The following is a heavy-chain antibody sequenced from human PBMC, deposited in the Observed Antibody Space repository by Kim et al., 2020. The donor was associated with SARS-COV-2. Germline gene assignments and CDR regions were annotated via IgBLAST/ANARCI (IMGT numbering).Heavy chain of an antibody. CDR1: GGSISSYY. CDR2: IYYSGST. Sequence: GSLSLTCTVSGGSISSYYWSWIRQPPGKGLEWIGYIYYSGSTNYNPSLKSRVTISVDTSKNQFSLKLSSVTAADTAVYYCASLGIAVAGTGWFDPWGQG. CDR3: ASLGIAVAGTGWFDP. D-gene: IGHD6-19*01. J-gene: IGHJ5*02. V-gene: IGHV4-59*13.